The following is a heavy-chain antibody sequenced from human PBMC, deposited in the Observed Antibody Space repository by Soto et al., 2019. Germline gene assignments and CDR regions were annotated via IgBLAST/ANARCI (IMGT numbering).Heavy chain of an antibody. D-gene: IGHD1-26*01. CDR1: GFTLNRYA. V-gene: IGHV3-23*01. CDR3: AKAASGSPSSWFDP. Sequence: GGSLRLSCAASGFTLNRYAMNWVRQVPGKGLEWVSVITGSGSNTYYADSVKGRFTISRDNSKKTLHLQMNGLRVEDTAIYYCAKAASGSPSSWFDPWGQGTLVTVSS. CDR2: ITGSGSNT. J-gene: IGHJ5*02.